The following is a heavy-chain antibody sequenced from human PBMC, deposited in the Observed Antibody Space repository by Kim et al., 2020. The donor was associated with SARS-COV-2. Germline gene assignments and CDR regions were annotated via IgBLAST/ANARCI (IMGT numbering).Heavy chain of an antibody. CDR3: ARVYGIAAAIDY. CDR2: INPNNGKT. Sequence: ASVKVSCKASGYTFTSYSMHWVRQAPGQRLEWMGWINPNNGKTKFSQNFQGRVTFTRDTSATTAYMELNSLRSEDTAVYYCARVYGIAAAIDYWGQGTLVTVPS. D-gene: IGHD6-13*01. J-gene: IGHJ4*02. CDR1: GYTFTSYS. V-gene: IGHV1-3*01.